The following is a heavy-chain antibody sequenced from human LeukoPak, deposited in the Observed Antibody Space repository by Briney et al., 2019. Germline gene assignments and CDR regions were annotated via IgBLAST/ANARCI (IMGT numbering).Heavy chain of an antibody. CDR3: AKEGGSSWYYFDY. V-gene: IGHV3-23*01. D-gene: IGHD6-13*01. CDR1: GFTFSSYA. Sequence: GGSLRLSCADSGFTFSSYAMSWVRQAPGKGLEWVSAISGSGGSTYYADSVKGRFTISRDNSRNTLYLQMNSLRAEDTAVYYCAKEGGSSWYYFDYWGQGILVTVSS. CDR2: ISGSGGST. J-gene: IGHJ4*02.